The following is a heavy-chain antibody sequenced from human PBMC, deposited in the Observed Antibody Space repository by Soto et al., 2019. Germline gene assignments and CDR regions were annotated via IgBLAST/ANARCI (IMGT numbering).Heavy chain of an antibody. CDR3: VKDESINWYSGHFRH. D-gene: IGHD6-13*01. Sequence: SLRLSCAASGFTFDDYAMHWVRQVPGKGLEWVSGINWNSGSIGYGDSVKGRFAISRDNAKNSLHLQMNSLSAEDAAFYYCVKDESINWYSGHFRHWGQGTLVTVSS. J-gene: IGHJ1*01. V-gene: IGHV3-9*01. CDR2: INWNSGSI. CDR1: GFTFDDYA.